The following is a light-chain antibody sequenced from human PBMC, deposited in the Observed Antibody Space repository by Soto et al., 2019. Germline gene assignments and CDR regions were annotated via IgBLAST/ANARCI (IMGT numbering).Light chain of an antibody. CDR3: QQYGSSPWT. Sequence: EIVLTQSPGTLSLSPGERATLSCRASQSVSSNFLAWYRQKPGQAPRLLIYGASNRATGIPDRFSGSGSGTDFTLTISRLEPEDFAMYYCQQYGSSPWTFGQGTKVDIK. CDR2: GAS. J-gene: IGKJ1*01. CDR1: QSVSSNF. V-gene: IGKV3-20*01.